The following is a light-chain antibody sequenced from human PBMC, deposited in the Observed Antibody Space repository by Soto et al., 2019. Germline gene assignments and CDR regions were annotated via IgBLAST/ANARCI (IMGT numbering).Light chain of an antibody. CDR2: WAS. V-gene: IGKV4-1*01. CDR3: QQYYSTRFT. J-gene: IGKJ4*01. Sequence: DIVMTQSPDSLAVSLGERATINCKSSQSVLYSSNNKNYLAWYQQKPGQPPKLLIYWASTRQSGVPDRVSGSGSGKDSALTISSLQAEDVAVYYCQQYYSTRFTFGGGTKVEIK. CDR1: QSVLYSSNNKNY.